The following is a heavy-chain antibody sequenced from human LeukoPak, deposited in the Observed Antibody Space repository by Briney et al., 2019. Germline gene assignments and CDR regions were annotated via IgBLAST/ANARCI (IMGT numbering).Heavy chain of an antibody. J-gene: IGHJ4*02. CDR3: ARVQRGIAVALDY. CDR1: GFTFSSYS. D-gene: IGHD6-19*01. Sequence: PGGSLRPSCAASGFTFSSYSMNWVRKAPGKGLGWVSFISTSSSYIYYADSVKGRFTISRDNAKNSVYLQMNSLRADDTAVYYCARVQRGIAVALDYWGQGTLATVSS. V-gene: IGHV3-21*01. CDR2: ISTSSSYI.